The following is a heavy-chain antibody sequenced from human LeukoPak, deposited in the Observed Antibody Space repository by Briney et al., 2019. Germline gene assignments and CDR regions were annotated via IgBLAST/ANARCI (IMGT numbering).Heavy chain of an antibody. D-gene: IGHD3-10*01. Sequence: GGSLRLSCAASGFAFSSYSMNWVRQAPGKGLEWVSSISSSSSYIYYADSVKGRFTISRDNSKNTLYLQMNSLRAEDTAVYYCAKDGGFVELLSNLFDYWGQGTLVTVSS. CDR1: GFAFSSYS. CDR3: AKDGGFVELLSNLFDY. CDR2: ISSSSSYI. J-gene: IGHJ4*02. V-gene: IGHV3-21*01.